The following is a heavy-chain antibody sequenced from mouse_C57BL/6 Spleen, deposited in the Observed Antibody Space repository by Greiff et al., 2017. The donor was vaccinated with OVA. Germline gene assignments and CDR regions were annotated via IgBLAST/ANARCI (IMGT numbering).Heavy chain of an antibody. CDR3: ARRGAVDYFDC. CDR1: GFSLTSYG. Sequence: QVQLQQSGPGLVQPSQSLSITCTVSGFSLTSYGVHWVRQSPGKGLEWLGVIWSGGSTDYNAAFISRLSISKDNSKSQVFFKMNSLQADDTAIYYCARRGAVDYFDCRGQGTTLTVSS. J-gene: IGHJ2*01. CDR2: IWSGGST. V-gene: IGHV2-2*01.